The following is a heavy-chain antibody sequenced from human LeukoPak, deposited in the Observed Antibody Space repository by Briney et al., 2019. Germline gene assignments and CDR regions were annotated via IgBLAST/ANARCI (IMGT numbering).Heavy chain of an antibody. CDR2: IYYSGST. J-gene: IGHJ4*02. Sequence: PSQTLSLTCTASGGSISSGGYYWSWIRQHPGKGLEWIGYIYYSGSTYYNPSLKSRVTISVDTSKNQFSLKLSSVTAADTAVYYCARDVGIDRYFDYWGQGTLVTVSS. CDR1: GGSISSGGYY. CDR3: ARDVGIDRYFDY. V-gene: IGHV4-31*03. D-gene: IGHD6-13*01.